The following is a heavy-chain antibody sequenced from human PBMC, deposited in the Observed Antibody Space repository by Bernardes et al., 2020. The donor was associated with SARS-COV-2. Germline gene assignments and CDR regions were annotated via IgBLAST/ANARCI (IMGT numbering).Heavy chain of an antibody. CDR2: INPNSGGT. Sequence: ASVKVSCKASGFTFPGYYMHWVRQAPGQGLEWLGWINPNSGGTNHAQKFQGRVTMTRDTSISTAYMELSRLRSDDTAVYYCARDPSSSRSYFDYWGQGTLVTVSS. D-gene: IGHD6-6*01. V-gene: IGHV1-2*02. CDR3: ARDPSSSRSYFDY. J-gene: IGHJ4*02. CDR1: GFTFPGYY.